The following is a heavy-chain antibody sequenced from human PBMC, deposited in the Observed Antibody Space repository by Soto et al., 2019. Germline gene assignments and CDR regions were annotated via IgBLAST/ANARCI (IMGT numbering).Heavy chain of an antibody. D-gene: IGHD3-22*01. CDR3: AKDEYYYSRSGYYIFDS. CDR1: GFTFSAYG. J-gene: IGHJ4*02. CDR2: ISHDGTNK. Sequence: QAQLVESGGGVVQPGESLRLSCEVSGFTFSAYGMHWVRQAPGKGLEWVAAISHDGTNKNYGDSVKGRFTISRDNSKKTLYLQMNSLRPEDTALYCCAKDEYYYSRSGYYIFDSWGQGTLVTVSS. V-gene: IGHV3-30*18.